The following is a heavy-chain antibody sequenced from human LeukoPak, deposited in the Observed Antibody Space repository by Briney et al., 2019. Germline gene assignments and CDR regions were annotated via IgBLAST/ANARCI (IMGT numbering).Heavy chain of an antibody. J-gene: IGHJ4*02. CDR2: IGGSPGDT. CDR3: AKVGLGYGGYDSGGYAYGN. V-gene: IGHV3-23*01. CDR1: GFTFRSYA. Sequence: SLRLSSVVSGFTFRSYAMSWVRQGPRKGLEWVSAIGGSPGDTYYADSVKGRFTTSRDNYKNTVYLQMNSLRAEDTAVYFCAKVGLGYGGYDSGGYAYGNWGQGTLVTVSS. D-gene: IGHD5-12*01.